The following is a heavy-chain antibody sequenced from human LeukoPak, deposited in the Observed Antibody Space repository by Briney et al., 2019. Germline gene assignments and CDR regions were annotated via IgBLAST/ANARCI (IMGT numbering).Heavy chain of an antibody. CDR1: GGSISSYY. V-gene: IGHV4-4*07. J-gene: IGHJ6*03. CDR3: AREPYGSGSYPYYYYYMDV. D-gene: IGHD3-10*01. CDR2: IYTSGST. Sequence: PSETLSLTCTVSGGSISSYYWSWIRQPAGKGLEWIGRIYTSGSTNYNPSLKSRVTMSVDTSKNQFSLKLSSVTAAETAGYYCAREPYGSGSYPYYYYYMDVWGKGTTVTVSS.